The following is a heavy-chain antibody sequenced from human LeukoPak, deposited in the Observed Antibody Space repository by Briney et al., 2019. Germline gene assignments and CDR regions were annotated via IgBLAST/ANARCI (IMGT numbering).Heavy chain of an antibody. CDR3: ARGLAYNFDSSAYFLDY. D-gene: IGHD3-22*01. J-gene: IGHJ4*02. CDR1: GFTFSSYA. CDR2: ISSDGSNK. Sequence: GGSLRPSCATSGFTFSSYAMHWVRQAPGKGLEWVAVISSDGSNKYYADSVKGRFTISRDNSKNTLYLQMNSLRAEDTAVYYCARGLAYNFDSSAYFLDYWGQGTLVTVSS. V-gene: IGHV3-30*04.